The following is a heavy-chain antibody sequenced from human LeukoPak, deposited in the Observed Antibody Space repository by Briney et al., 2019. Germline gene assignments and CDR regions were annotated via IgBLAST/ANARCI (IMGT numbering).Heavy chain of an antibody. V-gene: IGHV3-7*01. Sequence: GGSLRLSCAASGFTFSSYWMSWVRQAPGKGLEWVANIKQDGSEKYYVDSVKGRFTISRDNAKNSLYLQMNSLRAEDTAVYYCARAPLTVAARYYYYGMDVWGQGTTVTVSS. D-gene: IGHD6-19*01. J-gene: IGHJ6*02. CDR2: IKQDGSEK. CDR1: GFTFSSYW. CDR3: ARAPLTVAARYYYYGMDV.